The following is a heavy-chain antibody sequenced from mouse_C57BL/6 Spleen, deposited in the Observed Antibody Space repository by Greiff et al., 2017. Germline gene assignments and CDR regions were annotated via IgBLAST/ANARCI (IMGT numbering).Heavy chain of an antibody. Sequence: VHVKQSGPELVKPGASVKISCKASGYSFTGYYMNWVKQSPEKSLEWIGEINPSTGGTTYNQKFKAKATLTVDKSSSTAYMQLKSLTSEDSAVYYCARRDYGSSWAMDYWGQGTSVTVSS. V-gene: IGHV1-42*01. J-gene: IGHJ4*01. CDR1: GYSFTGYY. CDR3: ARRDYGSSWAMDY. CDR2: INPSTGGT. D-gene: IGHD1-1*01.